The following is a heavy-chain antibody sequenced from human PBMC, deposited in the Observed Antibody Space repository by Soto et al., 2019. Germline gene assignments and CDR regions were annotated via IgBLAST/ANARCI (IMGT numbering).Heavy chain of an antibody. D-gene: IGHD3-10*01. CDR3: AKTPGGVGELSDY. V-gene: IGHV3-9*01. J-gene: IGHJ4*02. Sequence: GGSPRLSCAASGFTFDDYAMHWVRQAPGKGLEWVSGISWNSGSIGYADSVKGRFTISRDNAKNSLYLQMNSLRAEDTALYYCAKTPGGVGELSDYWGQGTLVTVSS. CDR2: ISWNSGSI. CDR1: GFTFDDYA.